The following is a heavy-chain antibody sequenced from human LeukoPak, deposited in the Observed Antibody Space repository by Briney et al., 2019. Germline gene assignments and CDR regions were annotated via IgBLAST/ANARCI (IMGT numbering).Heavy chain of an antibody. J-gene: IGHJ4*02. D-gene: IGHD6-19*01. CDR1: GFTFSIYA. CDR3: AKDDRAVAGTGYFDY. Sequence: GGSLRLSCAASGFTFSIYAMHWVRQAPGKGLEWVSVISWDGGYTYYADSVKGRFTISRDNSRNPLYLQMNSLRTEDTALYYCAKDDRAVAGTGYFDYWGQGTLVTVSS. CDR2: ISWDGGYT. V-gene: IGHV3-43D*03.